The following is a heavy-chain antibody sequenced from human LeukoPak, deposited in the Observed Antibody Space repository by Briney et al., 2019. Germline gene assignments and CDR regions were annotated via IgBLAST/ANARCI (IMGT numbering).Heavy chain of an antibody. CDR2: INPSGGST. CDR1: GYTFTSYY. CDR3: AREYCGGDCREFLLGYFDL. D-gene: IGHD2-21*02. V-gene: IGHV1-46*01. J-gene: IGHJ2*01. Sequence: ASVKVSCKASGYTFTSYYMHWVRQAPGQGLEWMGIINPSGGSTSYAQKFQGRVTMTRDTSTSTVYMELSSLRSEDTAVYYCAREYCGGDCREFLLGYFDLWGRGTLVTVSS.